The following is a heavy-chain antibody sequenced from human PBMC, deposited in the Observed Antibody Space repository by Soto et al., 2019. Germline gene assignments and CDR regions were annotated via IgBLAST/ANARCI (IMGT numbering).Heavy chain of an antibody. D-gene: IGHD2-15*01. J-gene: IGHJ4*02. Sequence: QVQLVESGGGVVQPGRSLRLSCAASGFTFSSYGMHWVRQAPGKGLEWVAVIWCDGSNKYYADSVKGRFTISRDNCKNTLYLQMNSMRAEDTAVYYCERDGYCSGGSCYSVSVFDDWGQGTLVTVSS. CDR1: GFTFSSYG. CDR3: ERDGYCSGGSCYSVSVFDD. CDR2: IWCDGSNK. V-gene: IGHV3-33*01.